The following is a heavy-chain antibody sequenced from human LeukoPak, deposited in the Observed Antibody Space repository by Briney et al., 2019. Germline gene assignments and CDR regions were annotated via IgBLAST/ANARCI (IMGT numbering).Heavy chain of an antibody. CDR1: GGTFSSYA. D-gene: IGHD6-13*01. V-gene: IGHV1-69*05. J-gene: IGHJ5*02. Sequence: ASVKVSCKASGGTFSSYAISWVRQAPGQGLEWMGGIIPIFGTANYAQKFQGRVTIITDESTSTAYMELSSLRSEDTAVYYCAREAIAAAGTWFDPWGQGTLVTVSS. CDR3: AREAIAAAGTWFDP. CDR2: IIPIFGTA.